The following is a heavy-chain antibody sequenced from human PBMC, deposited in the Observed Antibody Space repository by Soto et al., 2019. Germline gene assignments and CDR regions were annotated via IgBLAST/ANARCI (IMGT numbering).Heavy chain of an antibody. V-gene: IGHV4-59*12. J-gene: IGHJ2*01. Sequence: QVQLQESGPGLVKPSETLSLTCTVSGGSISSYYWSWIRQPPGKGLEWIGYIYYRGSTNYNPSLKSRVTISVDTSKSQFSLKLCSVTAGDTALYYCARCNWYFDLWGRGTLVTVSS. CDR2: IYYRGST. CDR1: GGSISSYY. CDR3: ARCNWYFDL.